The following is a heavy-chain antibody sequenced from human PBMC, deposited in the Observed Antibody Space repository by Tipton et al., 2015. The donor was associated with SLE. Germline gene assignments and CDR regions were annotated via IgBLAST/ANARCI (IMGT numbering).Heavy chain of an antibody. Sequence: TLSLTCTVSGGSISSYYWSWIRQPPGTGLEWIGYIYYSGSTNYNPSLKSRVTISVDTSKNQFSLKLSSVTAADTAVYYCARERIAVAGRDYYGMDVWGQGTTVTVSS. CDR3: ARERIAVAGRDYYGMDV. J-gene: IGHJ6*02. D-gene: IGHD6-19*01. CDR1: GGSISSYY. V-gene: IGHV4-59*01. CDR2: IYYSGST.